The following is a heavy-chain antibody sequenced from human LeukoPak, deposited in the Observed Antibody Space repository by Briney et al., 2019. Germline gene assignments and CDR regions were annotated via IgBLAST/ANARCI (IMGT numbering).Heavy chain of an antibody. Sequence: SETLSHTCAVYGGSFSGYYWSWIRQPPGKGLEWIGEINHSGSTNYNPSLKSRVTISVDTSKNQFSLKLSSVTAADTAVYYCARGRPEIAAAGKLFDYWGQGTLVTVSS. CDR2: INHSGST. D-gene: IGHD6-13*01. V-gene: IGHV4-34*01. CDR1: GGSFSGYY. J-gene: IGHJ4*02. CDR3: ARGRPEIAAAGKLFDY.